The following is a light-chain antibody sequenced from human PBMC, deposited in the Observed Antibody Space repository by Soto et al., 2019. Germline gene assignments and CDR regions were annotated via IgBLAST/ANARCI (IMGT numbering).Light chain of an antibody. Sequence: DIVLTHSPDSLAVSLGERATINCKSSQSVLYSSNNKNYSAWYQQKPGQPPKLLIYWASTRESGVPDRFSGSGSGTDFTLTISSLQAEDVAVYYCQQYYSTPQLTFGGGTKVDNK. J-gene: IGKJ4*01. V-gene: IGKV4-1*01. CDR3: QQYYSTPQLT. CDR2: WAS. CDR1: QSVLYSSNNKNY.